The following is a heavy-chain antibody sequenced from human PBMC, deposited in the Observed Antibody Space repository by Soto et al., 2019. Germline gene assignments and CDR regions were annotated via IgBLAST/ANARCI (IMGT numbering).Heavy chain of an antibody. CDR1: GGTFNTYT. V-gene: IGHV1-69*06. Sequence: QVRLVQSGAEVKKPGASEKVSCEASGGTFNTYTINWMRQAPGRGLEWVGQIVPMYDSANYAENFQGRVTITADKSTKTAYMELTSLRSEDTALYFCASWRSYSGSYCFDYWGQGTLVTVSS. CDR3: ASWRSYSGSYCFDY. CDR2: IVPMYDSA. D-gene: IGHD1-26*01. J-gene: IGHJ4*02.